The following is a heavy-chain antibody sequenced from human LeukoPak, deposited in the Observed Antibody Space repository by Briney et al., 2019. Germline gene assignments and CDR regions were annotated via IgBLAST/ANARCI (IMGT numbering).Heavy chain of an antibody. CDR1: GFTVSSNY. J-gene: IGHJ4*02. D-gene: IGHD6-19*01. CDR2: IYSGGST. V-gene: IGHV3-53*01. CDR3: ARDHQQYSSGWYG. Sequence: GGSLRLSCAASGFTVSSNYMSWVRQAPGKGLEWVSVIYSGGSTYYADSVKGRFTISRDNAKNTLYLQMNSLRAEDTAVYYCARDHQQYSSGWYGWGQGTLVTVSS.